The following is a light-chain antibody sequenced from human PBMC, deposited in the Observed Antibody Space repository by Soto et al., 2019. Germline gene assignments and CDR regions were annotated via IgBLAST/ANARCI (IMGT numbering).Light chain of an antibody. Sequence: QPALNNPASVTSLPLHWITISCTGTSSDVGSYNLVSWYQQHPGKAPKLMIYEGSKRPSGISSRFSGSKSGNTASLTISGLQAEDEADFYCCSYASSGTYVFGTGTKVTVL. CDR1: SSDVGSYNL. CDR2: EGS. CDR3: CSYASSGTYV. V-gene: IGLV2-23*01. J-gene: IGLJ1*01.